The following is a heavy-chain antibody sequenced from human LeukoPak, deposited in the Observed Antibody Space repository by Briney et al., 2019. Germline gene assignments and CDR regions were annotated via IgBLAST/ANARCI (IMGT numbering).Heavy chain of an antibody. CDR2: IYHSGST. V-gene: IGHV4-59*12. CDR1: GGSLSCYY. CDR3: ARDGDGYNGGYFDY. J-gene: IGHJ4*02. D-gene: IGHD5-24*01. Sequence: PSETLSLTCSVYGGSLSCYYWSWIRQPPGKGLEWNGYIYHSGSTNYNPSLKSRVTISGDTSKNQFSLKLISVPAADAAVYDCARDGDGYNGGYFDYCCRQTLVIVAS.